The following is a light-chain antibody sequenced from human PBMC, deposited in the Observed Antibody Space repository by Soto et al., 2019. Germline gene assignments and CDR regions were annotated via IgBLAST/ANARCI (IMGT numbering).Light chain of an antibody. CDR2: DAS. CDR3: QQRSNWPPAVT. V-gene: IGKV3-11*01. Sequence: EIVLTQSPATLSLSPGERATLSCRASQSVSSYLAWYQQKPGQAPRLLIYDASNRATGIPARFSGSGSGTDFTLTISSLEPEEFAVYYCQQRSNWPPAVTFGGGTKV. CDR1: QSVSSY. J-gene: IGKJ4*01.